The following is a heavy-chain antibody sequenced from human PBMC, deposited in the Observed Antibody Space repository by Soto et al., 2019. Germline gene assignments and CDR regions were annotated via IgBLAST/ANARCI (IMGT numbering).Heavy chain of an antibody. Sequence: PGGSLRLSCAASGFSISIYSMSWVRQAPGRGLEWLSVITEDSYSKYYADSVRGRFTISRDNSRNTLYLQMNSLRAEDTAVYYCARDLCSSTSCKGEHGMDVWGQGTTVTVSS. V-gene: IGHV3-23*01. J-gene: IGHJ6*02. CDR1: GFSISIYS. D-gene: IGHD2-2*01. CDR2: ITEDSYSK. CDR3: ARDLCSSTSCKGEHGMDV.